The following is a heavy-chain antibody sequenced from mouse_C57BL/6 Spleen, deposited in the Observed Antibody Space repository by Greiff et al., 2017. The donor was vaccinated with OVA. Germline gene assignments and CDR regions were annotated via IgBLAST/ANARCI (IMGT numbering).Heavy chain of an antibody. J-gene: IGHJ4*01. CDR1: GYSITSGYY. CDR3: ARALEGYAMDY. V-gene: IGHV3-6*01. CDR2: ISYDGSN. Sequence: EVKLLESGPGLVKPSQSLSLTCSVTGYSITSGYYWNWIRQFPGNKLEWMGYISYDGSNNYNPSLTNRISITRDTSKNQFFLKLNSVTTEDTATDYCARALEGYAMDYWGQGTSVTVSS.